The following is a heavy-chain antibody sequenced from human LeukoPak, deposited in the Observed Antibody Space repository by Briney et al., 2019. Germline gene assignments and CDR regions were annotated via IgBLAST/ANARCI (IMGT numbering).Heavy chain of an antibody. D-gene: IGHD3-22*01. J-gene: IGHJ3*02. CDR2: ISGSGGST. V-gene: IGHV3-23*01. CDR3: AKAPAYYYDSSAGGDAFDI. CDR1: GFTFSSYG. Sequence: GGTLRLSCAASGFTFSSYGMSWVRQAPGKGLEWVSAISGSGGSTYYADSVKGRFTISRDNSKNTLYLQMNSLRAEDTAVYYCAKAPAYYYDSSAGGDAFDIWGQGTMVTVSS.